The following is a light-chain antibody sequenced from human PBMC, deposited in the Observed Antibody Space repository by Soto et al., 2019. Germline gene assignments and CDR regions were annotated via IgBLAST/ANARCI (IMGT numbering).Light chain of an antibody. CDR3: QQHSHWPPWT. CDR2: GAS. Sequence: EVVLTQSPATLSLSPGERATLSCRASQSVRTFLDWYQQKPGQAPRLLIYGASNRATGIPARFSGSGSGTDFTLTISSLEPEDFAVYYCQQHSHWPPWTFGQGTRVDIE. J-gene: IGKJ1*01. V-gene: IGKV3-11*01. CDR1: QSVRTF.